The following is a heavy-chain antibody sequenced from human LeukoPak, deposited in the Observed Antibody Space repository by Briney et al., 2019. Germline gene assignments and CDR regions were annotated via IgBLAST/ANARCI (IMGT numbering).Heavy chain of an antibody. CDR3: ARGKQWLSFDI. D-gene: IGHD6-19*01. CDR2: IYTSGST. Sequence: SQTLSLTCTVSGGSISSGSYYWGWIRQPAGKGLEWIGRIYTSGSTNYNPSLKSRVTISVDTSKNQFSLKLSSVTAADTAVYYCARGKQWLSFDIWGQGTMVTVSS. V-gene: IGHV4-61*02. CDR1: GGSISSGSYY. J-gene: IGHJ3*02.